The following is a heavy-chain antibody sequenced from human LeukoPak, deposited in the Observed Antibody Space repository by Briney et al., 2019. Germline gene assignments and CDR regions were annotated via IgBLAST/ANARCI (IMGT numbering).Heavy chain of an antibody. V-gene: IGHV1-2*02. J-gene: IGHJ4*02. CDR2: INPNSGGT. Sequence: ASVKVSCKASGYTFTGYYMHWVRQAPGQGLEWMGWINPNSGGTNYAQKFQGRVTMTTDTSTSTAYMELRSLRSDDTAVYYCARLVRDRKWDYWGQGTLVTVSS. CDR1: GYTFTGYY. D-gene: IGHD5-24*01. CDR3: ARLVRDRKWDY.